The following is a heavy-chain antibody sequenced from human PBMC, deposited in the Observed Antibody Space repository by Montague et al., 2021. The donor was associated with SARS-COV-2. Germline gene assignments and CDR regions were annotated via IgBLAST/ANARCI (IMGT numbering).Heavy chain of an antibody. D-gene: IGHD6-13*01. CDR1: GGSISSSSYY. J-gene: IGHJ6*02. V-gene: IGHV4-39*07. CDR3: ARVGGQQLVGLYGRDV. CDR2: IYYSGST. Sequence: SETLSLTCTVSGGSISSSSYYWGRIRQPPGKGLVWIGSIYYSGSTYYNLSLKSPVTISVDTSKNQLSLKSISVTAAATAVYYCARVGGQQLVGLYGRDVWGQGTTVAVSS.